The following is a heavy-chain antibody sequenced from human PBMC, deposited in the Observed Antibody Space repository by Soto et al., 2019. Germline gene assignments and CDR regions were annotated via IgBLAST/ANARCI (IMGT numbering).Heavy chain of an antibody. D-gene: IGHD1-26*01. CDR2: INPNSGGT. V-gene: IGHV1-2*04. CDR1: GYTFTGYY. CDR3: SSKLVKDRGYSGSYWYYYGMDV. J-gene: IGHJ6*02. Sequence: ASVKVSCKASGYTFTGYYMHWVRQAPGQGLEWMGWINPNSGGTNYAQKYQGWVTMTRDTSISTAYMELSSLRSEDKAVYYCSSKLVKDRGYSGSYWYYYGMDVWGQGTTVTVSS.